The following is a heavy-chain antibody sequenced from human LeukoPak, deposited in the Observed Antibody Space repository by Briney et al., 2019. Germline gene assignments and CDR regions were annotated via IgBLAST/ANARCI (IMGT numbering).Heavy chain of an antibody. CDR2: NYYSGST. V-gene: IGHV4-59*11. CDR3: ARGGCSGGSCYVKNWFDP. CDR1: GGFISSHY. D-gene: IGHD2-15*01. Sequence: PSETLSLTCTVSGGFISSHYWSWIRQPPGKGLEWIGYNYYSGSTNYNPSLKGRVTISVDTSKNQFSLKLSSVTAADTAVYYCARGGCSGGSCYVKNWFDPWGQGTLVTVSS. J-gene: IGHJ5*02.